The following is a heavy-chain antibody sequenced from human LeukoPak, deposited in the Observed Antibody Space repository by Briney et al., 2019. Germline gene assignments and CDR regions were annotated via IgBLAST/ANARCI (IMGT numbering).Heavy chain of an antibody. D-gene: IGHD2-2*01. V-gene: IGHV3-23*01. CDR1: GFTVSSNY. CDR3: AKDLLYCSSTSCYSQ. Sequence: PGGSLRLSCAASGFTVSSNYMSWVRQAPGKGLEWVSAISGSGGSTYYADSVKGRFTISRDNSKNTLYLQMNSLRAEDTAVYYCAKDLLYCSSTSCYSQWGQGTLVTVSS. CDR2: ISGSGGST. J-gene: IGHJ4*02.